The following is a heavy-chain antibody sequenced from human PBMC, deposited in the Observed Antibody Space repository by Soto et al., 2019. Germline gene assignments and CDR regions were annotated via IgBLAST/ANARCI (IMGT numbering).Heavy chain of an antibody. Sequence: EVQLVESGGGLVQPGGSLRLSCAASGFTVSSNYMSWVRQAPGKGLEWVSVIYSGGSTYYADSVKGRFTISRDNSKNTLYLQMNSLTSEDTAVYYCARVLLWFGEDYWGQGTLVTVSS. V-gene: IGHV3-66*01. CDR3: ARVLLWFGEDY. CDR1: GFTVSSNY. J-gene: IGHJ4*02. CDR2: IYSGGST. D-gene: IGHD3-10*01.